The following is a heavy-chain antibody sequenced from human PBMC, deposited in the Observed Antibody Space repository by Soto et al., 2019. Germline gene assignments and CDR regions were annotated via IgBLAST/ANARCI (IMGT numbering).Heavy chain of an antibody. V-gene: IGHV3-74*01. D-gene: IGHD4-4*01. Sequence: EVQLVESGGGFVQPGGSLRLSCAASGFTFSSYWMHWVRQAPGAGPVWVSRSSSVGSNIYYADYVKGRLTVSRDNAKSTLYLKMSTMRADDTAVYYCGRSSEGYSYFEHWGQGILVTVSS. CDR1: GFTFSSYW. CDR2: SSSVGSNI. CDR3: GRSSEGYSYFEH. J-gene: IGHJ4*02.